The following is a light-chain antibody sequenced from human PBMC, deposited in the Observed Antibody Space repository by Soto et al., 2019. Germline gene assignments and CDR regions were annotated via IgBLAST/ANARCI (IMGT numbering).Light chain of an antibody. V-gene: IGKV3-15*01. CDR2: GAS. J-gene: IGKJ1*01. CDR1: QDISTN. CDR3: QQYDKWLRT. Sequence: EIVMTQSPATLSVSPGERATISCRASQDISTNLAWYQQKPGQAPRLLIYGASTRATGIPARFSGSGSGTEFTLTISSLQSEDFAVYYCQQYDKWLRTFGQGTKVDIK.